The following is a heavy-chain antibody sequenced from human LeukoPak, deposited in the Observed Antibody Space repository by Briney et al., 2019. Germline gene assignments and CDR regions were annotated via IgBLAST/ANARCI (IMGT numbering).Heavy chain of an antibody. J-gene: IGHJ4*02. CDR2: ISSYGGST. D-gene: IGHD6-13*01. V-gene: IGHV3-64*04. Sequence: GGSLRLSCSASGFAFGSYAMHWVRQAPGKGLEYVSAISSYGGSTYYADSVKGTFTISRDNSKNTLYLQMNSLRAEDTAVYYCARDEWVQQLVRGSIDYWGQGTLVTVSS. CDR1: GFAFGSYA. CDR3: ARDEWVQQLVRGSIDY.